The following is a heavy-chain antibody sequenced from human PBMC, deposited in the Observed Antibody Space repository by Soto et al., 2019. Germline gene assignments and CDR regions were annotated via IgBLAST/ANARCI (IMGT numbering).Heavy chain of an antibody. J-gene: IGHJ6*02. D-gene: IGHD5-12*01. CDR3: ARASPLKWLRTLDV. V-gene: IGHV4-30-4*01. CDR1: GGSISSGDYY. CDR2: IYYSGST. Sequence: QVQLQESGPGLVKPSQTLSLTCTVSGGSISSGDYYWSWIRQPPGKGLEWIGYIYYSGSTYYNPSLTSRVTIXVXTXXTQFSLKLSSVTAADTAVYYCARASPLKWLRTLDVWGQGTTVTVSS.